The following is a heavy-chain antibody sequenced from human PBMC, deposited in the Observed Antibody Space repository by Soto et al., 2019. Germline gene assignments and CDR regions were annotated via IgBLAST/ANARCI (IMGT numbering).Heavy chain of an antibody. CDR2: ISGFNGNT. Sequence: GASVKVSCKASGYTFNLYGITWVRQAPGQGLEWMGWISGFNGNTNYAADLQGRVTMTTDTSTSTAYMELRGLRSDDTAVYYCARIGVSSGHESPDFDSWGQGTLVTVSS. CDR1: GYTFNLYG. CDR3: ARIGVSSGHESPDFDS. D-gene: IGHD3-16*01. J-gene: IGHJ4*02. V-gene: IGHV1-18*01.